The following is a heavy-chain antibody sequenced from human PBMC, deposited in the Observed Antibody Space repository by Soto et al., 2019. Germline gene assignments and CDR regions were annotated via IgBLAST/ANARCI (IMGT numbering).Heavy chain of an antibody. Sequence: QVQLVESGGGVVQPGRSLTLSYAASGFTFSRFSMHWVRQAPGKGLAWVAVISYDGSNTHYAESVKGRFNISRDDSKITVYLKMNNLRGEDSAVYYCARDHGMFLSYYYYGMDVWGQGTTVTGSS. CDR3: ARDHGMFLSYYYYGMDV. D-gene: IGHD3-10*02. CDR2: ISYDGSNT. V-gene: IGHV3-30-3*01. J-gene: IGHJ6*02. CDR1: GFTFSRFS.